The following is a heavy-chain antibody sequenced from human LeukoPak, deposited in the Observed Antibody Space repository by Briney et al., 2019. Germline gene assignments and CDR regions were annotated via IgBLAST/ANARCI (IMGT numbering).Heavy chain of an antibody. J-gene: IGHJ3*02. CDR1: GGSISSGAYY. CDR3: ARGGVTAIRDAFDI. D-gene: IGHD2-21*02. Sequence: NPSQTLSLTCTVSGGSISSGAYYWSWIRQHPGKGLEWTGYIYYSGSTYYNPSLKSRVTISVDTSKNQFSLKLSSVTAADTAVYYCARGGVTAIRDAFDIWGQGTMVTVSS. CDR2: IYYSGST. V-gene: IGHV4-31*03.